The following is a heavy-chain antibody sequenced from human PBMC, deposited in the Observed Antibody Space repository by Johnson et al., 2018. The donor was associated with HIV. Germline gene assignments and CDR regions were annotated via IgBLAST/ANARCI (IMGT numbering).Heavy chain of an antibody. Sequence: QVQLVESGGGLVQPGGSLRLSCAASGFTFSSYGMHWVRQAPGKGLEWVAVISYDGSNKYYADSVKGRFTISRDNSKNTLYLQMNSLRAEDTAVYYCAREGKYLAGAEDAFDIWGQGTMVTVSS. D-gene: IGHD2/OR15-2a*01. V-gene: IGHV3-30*03. CDR1: GFTFSSYG. J-gene: IGHJ3*02. CDR2: ISYDGSNK. CDR3: AREGKYLAGAEDAFDI.